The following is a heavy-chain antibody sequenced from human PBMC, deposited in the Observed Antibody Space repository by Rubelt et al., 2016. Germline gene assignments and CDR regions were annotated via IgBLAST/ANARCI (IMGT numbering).Heavy chain of an antibody. D-gene: IGHD1-26*01. CDR3: ARSAVLEVGATED. V-gene: IGHV1-18*01. CDR2: ISGYKGNT. CDR1: GYSFTDYG. Sequence: GASVTVSCKASGYSFTDYGITWVRQAPGQGLEWMGWISGYKGNTNYAQKFKGRVTLTTDTSTTTAYMELRSLRSDDTAVYYCARSAVLEVGATEDWGQGTLVTVSS. J-gene: IGHJ4*02.